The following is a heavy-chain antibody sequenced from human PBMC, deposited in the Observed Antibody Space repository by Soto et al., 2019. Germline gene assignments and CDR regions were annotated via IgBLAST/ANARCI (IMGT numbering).Heavy chain of an antibody. Sequence: QVQLVESGGGVVQPGRSLRLSCAASGSIFRGYGMHWVRQAPGKGLEWVAIIRFDGSNINYADSVMGRFTISRDNSTNTFDLEMNSLRVGDTGVYYWAGDGVGGTAFRGSLAYWGQGTLVTVSS. CDR1: GSIFRGYG. J-gene: IGHJ4*02. CDR2: IRFDGSNI. D-gene: IGHD3-16*01. CDR3: AGDGVGGTAFRGSLAY. V-gene: IGHV3-33*01.